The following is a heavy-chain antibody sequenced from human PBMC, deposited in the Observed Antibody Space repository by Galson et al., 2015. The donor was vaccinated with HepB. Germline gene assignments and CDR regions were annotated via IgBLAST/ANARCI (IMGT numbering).Heavy chain of an antibody. D-gene: IGHD2-2*02. CDR2: ISGSGGST. CDR1: GFTFSSYA. Sequence: SLRLSCAASGFTFSSYAMSWVRQAPGKGLEGVSVISGSGGSTYYADSVKGRFTISRDNSKNTLYLQMNSLRAEDTAVYYCAKAVPGAISPFDYWGQGTLVTVSS. J-gene: IGHJ4*02. CDR3: AKAVPGAISPFDY. V-gene: IGHV3-23*01.